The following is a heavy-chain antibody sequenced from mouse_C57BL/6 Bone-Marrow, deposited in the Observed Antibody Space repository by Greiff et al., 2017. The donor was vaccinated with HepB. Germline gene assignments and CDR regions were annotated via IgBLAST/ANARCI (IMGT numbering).Heavy chain of an antibody. J-gene: IGHJ2*01. CDR2: IDPANGNT. V-gene: IGHV14-3*01. CDR3: ASCGYLDY. CDR1: GFNFKNTY. Sequence: EVQLQESVAELVRPGASVKLSCTASGFNFKNTYMHWVKQRPEQGLEWIGRIDPANGNTKYAPKFQGKATITADTSSNTAYLQLSSLTSEDTAIYYCASCGYLDYWGQGTTLTVSS.